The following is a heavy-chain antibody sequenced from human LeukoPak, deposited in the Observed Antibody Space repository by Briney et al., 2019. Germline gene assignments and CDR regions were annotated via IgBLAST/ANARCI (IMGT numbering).Heavy chain of an antibody. CDR3: ARGGGYYDSSGYPDY. Sequence: SETLSFTCTVSGGSISSYYWSWIRQPAGKGLEWIGRIYTSGSTNYNPSLKSRVTMSVDTSKNQFSLKLSSVTAADTAVYYCARGGGYYDSSGYPDYWGQGTLVTVSS. D-gene: IGHD3-22*01. V-gene: IGHV4-4*07. J-gene: IGHJ4*02. CDR1: GGSISSYY. CDR2: IYTSGST.